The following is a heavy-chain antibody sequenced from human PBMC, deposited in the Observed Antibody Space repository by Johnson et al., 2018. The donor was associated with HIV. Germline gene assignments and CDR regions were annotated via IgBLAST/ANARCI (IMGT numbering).Heavy chain of an antibody. Sequence: VQLVESGGGLVQPGRSLRLSCAASGFNFDDYAMHWVRQAPGKGLEWVAGISWNSGSICYADSVRGRFTISRDNAKNSLYLQMNSLRAEDTALYYCAKAIVGSAAAQGAFDIWGQGTMVTVSS. J-gene: IGHJ3*02. CDR2: ISWNSGSI. V-gene: IGHV3-9*01. D-gene: IGHD6-13*01. CDR3: AKAIVGSAAAQGAFDI. CDR1: GFNFDDYA.